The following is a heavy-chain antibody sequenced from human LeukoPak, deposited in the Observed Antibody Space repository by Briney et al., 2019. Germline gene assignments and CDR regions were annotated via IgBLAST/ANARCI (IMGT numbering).Heavy chain of an antibody. CDR3: AKEHAFASMGY. V-gene: IGHV3-30*04. J-gene: IGHJ4*02. CDR2: ISYDESDK. CDR1: GFTFSSYP. Sequence: GGSLRLSCAASGFTFSSYPMHWVRQAPGGGLEWVAVISYDESDKFYADSVRGRFIISRDNSKHTLFLQMNSLRPEDTAVYYCAKEHAFASMGYWGQGTLVTVSS. D-gene: IGHD3-3*02.